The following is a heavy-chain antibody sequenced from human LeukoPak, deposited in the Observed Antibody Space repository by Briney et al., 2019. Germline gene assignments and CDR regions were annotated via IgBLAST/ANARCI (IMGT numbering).Heavy chain of an antibody. CDR3: AKDISTRWYSSTPLPGDY. J-gene: IGHJ4*02. D-gene: IGHD6-13*01. CDR1: GFTFSSYS. V-gene: IGHV3-23*01. CDR2: ITGSGGNT. Sequence: GGSLRLSCAASGFTFSSYSMNWVRQAPGKGLEWVSGITGSGGNTYYADSVKGRFTISRDNSKNTLYLQMSSLRAEDTAIYYCAKDISTRWYSSTPLPGDYWGQGTLVTVSS.